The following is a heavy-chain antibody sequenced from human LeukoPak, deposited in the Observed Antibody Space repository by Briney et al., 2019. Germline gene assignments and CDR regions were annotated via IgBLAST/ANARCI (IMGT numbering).Heavy chain of an antibody. CDR2: INHSGST. D-gene: IGHD1-26*01. CDR3: ARSWYNGNYHGAFNM. J-gene: IGHJ3*02. CDR1: GGSFSGYY. Sequence: SETLSLTCAVYGGSFSGYYWSWIRQPPGKGLEWIGEINHSGSTNYNPSLKSRVTISVDTSKNQFSLKLSSVTAADTAVYYCARSWYNGNYHGAFNMWDEGTVVTVTS. V-gene: IGHV4-34*01.